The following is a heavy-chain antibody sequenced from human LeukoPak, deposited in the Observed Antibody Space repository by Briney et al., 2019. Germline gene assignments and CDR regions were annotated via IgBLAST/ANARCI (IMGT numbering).Heavy chain of an antibody. J-gene: IGHJ4*02. CDR3: ARIVAAAGPYFDY. CDR1: GGSFSGYY. Sequence: SETLSLTCAVYGGSFSGYYWSWIRQPPGKGLEWIGYIYYSGSTNYNPSLKSRVTISVDTSKNQFSLKLSSVTAADTAVYYCARIVAAAGPYFDYWGQGTLVTVSS. V-gene: IGHV4-59*01. CDR2: IYYSGST. D-gene: IGHD6-13*01.